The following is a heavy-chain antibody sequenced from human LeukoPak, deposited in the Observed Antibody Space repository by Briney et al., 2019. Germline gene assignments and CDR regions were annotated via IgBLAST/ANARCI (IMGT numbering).Heavy chain of an antibody. CDR3: AKPYSGTILTGWFDP. J-gene: IGHJ5*02. CDR1: GFTFSSYA. Sequence: GGSLRLSCAASGFTFSSYAMTWVRQAPGKGLEWVSIISGSGGSTSYADPVKGRFTISRDNSKNTLYLQMNSLRAEDTALYYCAKPYSGTILTGWFDPWGQGTLVTVSS. CDR2: ISGSGGST. V-gene: IGHV3-23*01. D-gene: IGHD3-9*01.